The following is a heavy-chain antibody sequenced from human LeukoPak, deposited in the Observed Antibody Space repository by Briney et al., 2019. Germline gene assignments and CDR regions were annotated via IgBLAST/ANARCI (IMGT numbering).Heavy chain of an antibody. CDR1: GGSISNYY. CDR3: ARGDKENWFDP. V-gene: IGHV4-4*09. D-gene: IGHD3-10*01. CDR2: IHTSGTS. J-gene: IGHJ5*02. Sequence: PETLSLTCAVSGGSISNYYWSWIRQPPGKGLEWIGYIHTSGTSNQNPSLKSRVTISVDTSKNQFSLKLSSVTAADTAVYYCARGDKENWFDPWGQGTLVTVSS.